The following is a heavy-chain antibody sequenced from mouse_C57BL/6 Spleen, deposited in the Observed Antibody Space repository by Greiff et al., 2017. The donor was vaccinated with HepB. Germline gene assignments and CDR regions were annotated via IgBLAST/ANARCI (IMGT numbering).Heavy chain of an antibody. V-gene: IGHV1-69*01. J-gene: IGHJ2*01. CDR2: IDPSDSYT. D-gene: IGHD1-1*01. Sequence: QVQLQQPGAELVMPVASVKLSCKASGYTFTSYWMHWVKQRPGQGLEWIGEIDPSDSYTNYNQKFKGKSTLTVDKSSSTAYMQLSSLTSEDSAVYYCARYYYYFDYWGQGTTLTVSS. CDR1: GYTFTSYW. CDR3: ARYYYYFDY.